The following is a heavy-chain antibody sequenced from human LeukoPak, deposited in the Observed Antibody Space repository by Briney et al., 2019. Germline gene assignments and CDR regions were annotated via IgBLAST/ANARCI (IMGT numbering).Heavy chain of an antibody. CDR1: GHTFTSYY. V-gene: IGHV1-46*01. CDR2: INPSGGST. CDR3: ARAFVLRFLESYYFDY. Sequence: ASVKVSCKASGHTFTSYYMHWVRQAPGQGLEWMGIINPSGGSTSYAQKFQGRVTMTRDMSTSTVYMELSSLRSEDTAVYYCARAFVLRFLESYYFDYWGQGTLVTVSS. J-gene: IGHJ4*02. D-gene: IGHD3-3*01.